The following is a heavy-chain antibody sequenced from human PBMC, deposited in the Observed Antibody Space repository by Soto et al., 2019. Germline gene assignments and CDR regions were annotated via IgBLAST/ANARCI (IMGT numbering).Heavy chain of an antibody. CDR3: ARGRSGYIYGLDV. CDR2: ISGSGGST. Sequence: GGSLRLSCAASGFTFSNYAMSWVRQAPGKGLEWVSIISGSGGSTYYVDYADSVRGRFTISRDDSKNTLYLQMNSLRVEDTAVHYCARGRSGYIYGLDVWGQGTTVTVSS. J-gene: IGHJ6*02. CDR1: GFTFSNYA. D-gene: IGHD5-12*01. V-gene: IGHV3-23*01.